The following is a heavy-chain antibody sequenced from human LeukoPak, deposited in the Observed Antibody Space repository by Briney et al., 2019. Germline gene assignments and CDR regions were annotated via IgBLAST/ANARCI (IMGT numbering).Heavy chain of an antibody. V-gene: IGHV1-2*06. Sequence: ASVKVSCKASGGTFSSYAISWVRQAPGQGLEWMGRINPNSGGTNYAQKFQGRVTMTRDTSISTAYMELSRLRSDDTAVYYCARSEGYCSSTSCYDAFDIWGQGTMVTVSS. CDR2: INPNSGGT. J-gene: IGHJ3*02. CDR3: ARSEGYCSSTSCYDAFDI. CDR1: GGTFSSYA. D-gene: IGHD2-2*01.